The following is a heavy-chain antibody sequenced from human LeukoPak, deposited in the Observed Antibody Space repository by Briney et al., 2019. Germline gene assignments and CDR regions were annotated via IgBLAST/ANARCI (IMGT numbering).Heavy chain of an antibody. CDR3: ARDSYDSSGYYYVGQNWYFDL. CDR2: IYYSGST. D-gene: IGHD3-22*01. V-gene: IGHV4-59*01. Sequence: PSETLSLTCTVPGGSISSYYWSWIRQPPGKGLEWIGYIYYSGSTNYNPSLKSRVTISVDTSKNQFSLKLSSVTAADTAVYYCARDSYDSSGYYYVGQNWYFDLWGRGTLVTVSS. CDR1: GGSISSYY. J-gene: IGHJ2*01.